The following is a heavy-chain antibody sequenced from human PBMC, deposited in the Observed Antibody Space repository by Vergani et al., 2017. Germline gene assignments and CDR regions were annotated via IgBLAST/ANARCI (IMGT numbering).Heavy chain of an antibody. CDR1: GGSFSGYY. CDR3: AREGEDGSYYGGGFEY. V-gene: IGHV4-34*01. Sequence: QVQLQQWGAGLLKPSETLSLTCAVYGGSFSGYYWSWIRQPPGEGLEWIGEINHSGSTNYNPSLQSRVTIAVDTSKNQFSLKLSSVTAADTAVYYCAREGEDGSYYGGGFEYWGQGTLVTVSS. CDR2: INHSGST. J-gene: IGHJ4*02. D-gene: IGHD1-26*01.